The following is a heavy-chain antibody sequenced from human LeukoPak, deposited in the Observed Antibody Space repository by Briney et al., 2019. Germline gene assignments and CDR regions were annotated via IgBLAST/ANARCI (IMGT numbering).Heavy chain of an antibody. J-gene: IGHJ6*02. CDR1: GFTFSSYG. V-gene: IGHV3-30*18. CDR3: AKDADYYALWEGMDV. Sequence: PGRSLRLSCAASGFTFSSYGMHWVRQAPGKGLEWVAVISYDGSNKYYADSVKGRFTTSRDNSKNTLYLQMNSLRAEDTAVYYCAKDADYYALWEGMDVWGQGTTVTVSS. D-gene: IGHD3-10*01. CDR2: ISYDGSNK.